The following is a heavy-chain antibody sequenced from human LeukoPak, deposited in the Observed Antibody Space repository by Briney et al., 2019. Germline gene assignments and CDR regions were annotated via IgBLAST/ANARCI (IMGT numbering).Heavy chain of an antibody. Sequence: ASVTVSCKASGYTFTSYDINWVRQATGQGLAWMGWMNPNSGNTGYAQKFQGRVTMTRNTSISTAYMELSSLRSEDTAVYYCAGVLRQIAVAGYDAFDIWGQGTMVTVSS. CDR1: GYTFTSYD. J-gene: IGHJ3*02. CDR2: MNPNSGNT. CDR3: AGVLRQIAVAGYDAFDI. V-gene: IGHV1-8*01. D-gene: IGHD6-19*01.